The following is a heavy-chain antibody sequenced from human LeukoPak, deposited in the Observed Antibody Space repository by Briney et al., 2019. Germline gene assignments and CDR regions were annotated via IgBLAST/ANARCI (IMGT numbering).Heavy chain of an antibody. CDR1: GFTFDDYA. V-gene: IGHV3-9*01. CDR3: ARDSGDGDYTPDMDL. D-gene: IGHD2-21*02. Sequence: PGRFLRLSCAASGFTFDDYAMHWVRQAPGKGLEWVSGISWNSGSIGYADSVKGRFTISRDNSKNTLYLQMNSLRAEDTAVYYCARDSGDGDYTPDMDLWGKGTTVTVSS. CDR2: ISWNSGSI. J-gene: IGHJ6*03.